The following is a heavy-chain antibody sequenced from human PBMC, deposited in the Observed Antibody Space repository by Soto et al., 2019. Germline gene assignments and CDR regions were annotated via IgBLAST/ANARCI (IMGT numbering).Heavy chain of an antibody. CDR3: ARPVGTSNSGWYLRRYYFDY. J-gene: IGHJ4*02. V-gene: IGHV1-8*01. D-gene: IGHD6-19*01. CDR2: MNPNSGNT. Sequence: ASVKVSCKASGYTFTSYDINWVRQATGQGLEWMGWMNPNSGNTGYAQKFQGRVTMTRNTSISTAYMELSSLRSEDTAVYYCARPVGTSNSGWYLRRYYFDYWGQGTLVTVSS. CDR1: GYTFTSYD.